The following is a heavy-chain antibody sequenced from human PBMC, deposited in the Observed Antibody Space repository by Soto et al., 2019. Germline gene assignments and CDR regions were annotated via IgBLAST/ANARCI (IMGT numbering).Heavy chain of an antibody. Sequence: SETLSLTCTIYGGSFSCYYWTWMRQPPGKGLEWIGEINHSGTTNYSPSLKRRVSISVDTSKDKFSLNLSSVTAADTAVYYCASGKTRTARPSLRYYYYGLDVWGQGTTVTVSS. CDR3: ASGKTRTARPSLRYYYYGLDV. D-gene: IGHD6-6*01. CDR2: INHSGTT. V-gene: IGHV4-34*01. J-gene: IGHJ6*02. CDR1: GGSFSCYY.